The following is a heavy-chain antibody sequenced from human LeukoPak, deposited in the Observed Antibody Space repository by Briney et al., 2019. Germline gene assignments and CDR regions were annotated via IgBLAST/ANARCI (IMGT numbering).Heavy chain of an antibody. J-gene: IGHJ5*02. CDR3: ARGRGDSRGTSFDP. D-gene: IGHD3-10*01. V-gene: IGHV4-59*01. Sequence: SETLSLTCIVSGGSISTYYWSWIRQPPGKGLEWIGYIYYTGSTTYNPSLTSRVSISVDTSKNKFSLDLNSVSAADTAVYYCARGRGDSRGTSFDPWGQGTLVTVSS. CDR2: IYYTGST. CDR1: GGSISTYY.